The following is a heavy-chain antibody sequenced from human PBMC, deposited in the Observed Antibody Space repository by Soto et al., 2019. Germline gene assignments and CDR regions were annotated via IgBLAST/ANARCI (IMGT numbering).Heavy chain of an antibody. CDR2: IYPGDSDT. Sequence: GESLKISCKGSGYSFTSYWIGWVRQMPGKGLEWMGIIYPGDSDTRYSPSFQGQVTISADKSISTAYLQWSSLKASDTAMYYCARLRFLEWLLDAFDIWGQGTMVTVSS. CDR3: ARLRFLEWLLDAFDI. J-gene: IGHJ3*02. CDR1: GYSFTSYW. D-gene: IGHD3-3*01. V-gene: IGHV5-51*01.